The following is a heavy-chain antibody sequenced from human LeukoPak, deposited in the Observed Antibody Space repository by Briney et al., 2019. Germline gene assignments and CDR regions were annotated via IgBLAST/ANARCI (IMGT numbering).Heavy chain of an antibody. CDR3: ARVTPSGYFDY. J-gene: IGHJ4*02. V-gene: IGHV4-59*12. CDR2: IYHSGGT. D-gene: IGHD4-23*01. Sequence: SETLSLTCTVSGGSIGTYYWSWFRQPPGKGLEWIGYIYHSGGTNYNPSLTSRVTISVDTSKNQFSLKLSSVTAADTAVYYCARVTPSGYFDYWGQGTLVTVSS. CDR1: GGSIGTYY.